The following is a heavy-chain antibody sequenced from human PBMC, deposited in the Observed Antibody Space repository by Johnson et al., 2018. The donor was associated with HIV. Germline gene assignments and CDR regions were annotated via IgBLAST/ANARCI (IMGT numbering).Heavy chain of an antibody. CDR1: GFTVSSNY. D-gene: IGHD3-22*01. Sequence: VQLLESGGGVVQPGGSLRLSCAASGFTVSSNYMSWVRQAPGKGLEWVSVIYSGGSTYYADSVKGRFTISRDNSKNTLYLQMNSLRAEDTAVYYCAKDEGYDSSGYDAFDIWGQGTMVTVSS. J-gene: IGHJ3*02. CDR3: AKDEGYDSSGYDAFDI. CDR2: IYSGGST. V-gene: IGHV3-53*01.